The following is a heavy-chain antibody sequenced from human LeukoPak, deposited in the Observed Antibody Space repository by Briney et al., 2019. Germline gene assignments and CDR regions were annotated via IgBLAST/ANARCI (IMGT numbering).Heavy chain of an antibody. CDR1: GFIVSNYG. CDR3: ATMQWLGGVDWFDP. D-gene: IGHD6-19*01. Sequence: GGSLRLSCAASGFIVSNYGMHWVRQAPGKGLEWVAFIRYDENNKFYADSVKGRFTISRDNWKNIMFLQTNSLRAEDTAVYYCATMQWLGGVDWFDPWGQGTLVTVSS. CDR2: IRYDENNK. J-gene: IGHJ5*02. V-gene: IGHV3-30*02.